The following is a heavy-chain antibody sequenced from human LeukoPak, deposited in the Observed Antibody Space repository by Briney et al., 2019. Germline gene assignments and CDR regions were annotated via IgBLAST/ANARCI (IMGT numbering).Heavy chain of an antibody. CDR1: GFTFSNAW. D-gene: IGHD3-16*01. CDR2: IKSKTDGGTT. Sequence: GGSLRLSCAAPGFTFSNAWMSWVRQAPGKGLEWVGRIKSKTDGGTTDHAAPVKGRFTISRDDSKNTLYLQMNSLKTEDTAVYYCTTVWGLSAFDYWGQGTLVTVSS. J-gene: IGHJ4*02. CDR3: TTVWGLSAFDY. V-gene: IGHV3-15*01.